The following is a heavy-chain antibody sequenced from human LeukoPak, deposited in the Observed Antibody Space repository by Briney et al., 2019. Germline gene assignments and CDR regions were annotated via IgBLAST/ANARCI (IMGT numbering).Heavy chain of an antibody. CDR2: INHSGST. J-gene: IGHJ4*02. CDR1: GGSFSGYY. Sequence: SETLSLTCAVYGGSFSGYYWSWIRQPPGKGLEWIGEINHSGSTNYNPSLKSRVTTSVDASKNQFSLKLSSVTAADTAVYYCASATGVVPAAIQSPARFDYWGQGTLVTVSS. CDR3: ASATGVVPAAIQSPARFDY. D-gene: IGHD2-2*01. V-gene: IGHV4-34*01.